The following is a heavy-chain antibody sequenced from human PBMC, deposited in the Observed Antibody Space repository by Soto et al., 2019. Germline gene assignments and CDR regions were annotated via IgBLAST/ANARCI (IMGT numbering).Heavy chain of an antibody. J-gene: IGHJ5*02. CDR3: ARGYCSSTSCYIWDNWFDP. D-gene: IGHD2-2*02. CDR2: IYYSGRT. CDR1: GGSISSYY. Sequence: SETLSLTCTVSGGSISSYYWSWIRQPPGKGLEWIRYIYYSGRTNYNPSLKSRVTISVDTSKNQFSLELSSVTAADTAVYYCARGYCSSTSCYIWDNWFDPWGQGTLVTVSS. V-gene: IGHV4-59*01.